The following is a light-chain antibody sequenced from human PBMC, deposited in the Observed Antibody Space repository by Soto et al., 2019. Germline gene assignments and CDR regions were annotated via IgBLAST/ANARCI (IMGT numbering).Light chain of an antibody. CDR1: QSLVYSDGNTY. J-gene: IGKJ1*01. CDR3: MQGSHWPWT. Sequence: DVVMTQSPLSLPVTLGQPASISCRSSQSLVYSDGNTYLNWFQQRPGQSPRRLIYKVSNRDSGVPDRFSGSGSGTDFTLEISRVEAEYVGVYYCMQGSHWPWTFGQGTKVESK. CDR2: KVS. V-gene: IGKV2-30*01.